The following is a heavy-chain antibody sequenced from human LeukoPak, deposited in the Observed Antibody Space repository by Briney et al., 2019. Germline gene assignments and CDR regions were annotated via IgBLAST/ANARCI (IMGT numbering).Heavy chain of an antibody. CDR2: IRSDVSNK. V-gene: IGHV3-33*01. CDR3: ARDRGSYGYGASDY. Sequence: PGRSLRLSCAASGFTFSRYGMHWVRQAPGKGLEWVAVIRSDVSNKYYVDSVKGRFTISRDNSKNTLYLQMNSLRAEDTALYYCARDRGSYGYGASDYWGQGTLVTVSS. J-gene: IGHJ4*02. D-gene: IGHD5-18*01. CDR1: GFTFSRYG.